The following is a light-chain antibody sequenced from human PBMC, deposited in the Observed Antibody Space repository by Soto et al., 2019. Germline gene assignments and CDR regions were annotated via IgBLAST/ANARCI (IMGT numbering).Light chain of an antibody. CDR3: QQYINYFRT. CDR1: QSIGVW. V-gene: IGKV1-5*03. Sequence: DIQMTQSPSTLSASVGDRVTITCRASQSIGVWLAWYQQKPGTAPKLLIYKTSTLDSGVPLRFSGSGSGTESTLTISSLQPDDFATYYCQQYINYFRTFGQGTKVEIK. CDR2: KTS. J-gene: IGKJ1*01.